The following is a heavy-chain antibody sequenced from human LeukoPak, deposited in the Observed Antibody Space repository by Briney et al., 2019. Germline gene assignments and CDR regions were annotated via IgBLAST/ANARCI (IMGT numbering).Heavy chain of an antibody. CDR2: IYTSGST. CDR1: GGSISSYY. Sequence: SETLSLTCTVSGGSISSYYWSWIRQPAGKGLEWIGRIYTSGSTNYNPSLKSRVTISVDTSKNQFSLKLSSVTAADTAVYYCARGSRGITMVRGVMLSYYYMDVWGKGTTVTVSS. J-gene: IGHJ6*03. V-gene: IGHV4-4*07. D-gene: IGHD3-10*01. CDR3: ARGSRGITMVRGVMLSYYYMDV.